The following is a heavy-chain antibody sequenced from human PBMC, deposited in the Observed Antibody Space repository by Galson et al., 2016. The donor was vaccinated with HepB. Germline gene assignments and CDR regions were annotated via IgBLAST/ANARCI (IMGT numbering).Heavy chain of an antibody. CDR1: GYTFNTYN. V-gene: IGHV1-46*02. J-gene: IGHJ4*02. D-gene: IGHD3-16*02. CDR2: IKPGGGNT. CDR3: TRELEHSFYFDY. Sequence: SVKVSCKASGYTFNTYNMHWVRQAPGQGLEWMGIIKPGGGNTIYAQKFQDRITMTRDTSTSTVYMELISLRSEDTAVYYCTRELEHSFYFDYWGQGTLLTISS.